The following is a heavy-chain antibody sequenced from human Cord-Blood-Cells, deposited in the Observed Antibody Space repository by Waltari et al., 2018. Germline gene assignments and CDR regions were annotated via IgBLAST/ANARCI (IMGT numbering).Heavy chain of an antibody. J-gene: IGHJ4*02. Sequence: QVQLQQWGAGLLKPSETLSLTCAVYGGSFSGYYWSWIGPPPGKGRGWTGEINHRGSTNYNPALKSRVTISVDTSKNQFSLTLSSVTAADTAVYYCARGVGKAAAGNFDYWGQGTLVTGSS. CDR1: GGSFSGYY. D-gene: IGHD6-13*01. CDR3: ARGVGKAAAGNFDY. V-gene: IGHV4-34*01. CDR2: INHRGST.